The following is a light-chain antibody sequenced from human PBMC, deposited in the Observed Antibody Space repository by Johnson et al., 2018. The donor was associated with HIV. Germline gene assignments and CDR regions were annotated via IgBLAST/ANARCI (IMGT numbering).Light chain of an antibody. CDR1: TSNIGNNY. V-gene: IGLV1-51*02. Sequence: QSVLTQPPSVSAAPGQKVTISCSGSTSNIGNNYVSWYQQLPGTAPKLLIYEKNKRPSGIPDRFSASKSGTSPTLVITGLQTGDEADYYCGAWDSSLSAHFVFGTGTKVTVL. J-gene: IGLJ1*01. CDR2: EKN. CDR3: GAWDSSLSAHFV.